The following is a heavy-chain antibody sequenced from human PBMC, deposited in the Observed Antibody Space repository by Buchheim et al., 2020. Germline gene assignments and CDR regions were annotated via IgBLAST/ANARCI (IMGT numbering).Heavy chain of an antibody. CDR1: GFTFSSYA. V-gene: IGHV3-30*04. CDR2: ISYDGSNK. Sequence: QVQLVESGGGVVQPGRSLRLSCAASGFTFSSYATHWVRQAPGKGLEWVAVISYDGSNKYYADSVKGRFTISRDNPKNTLYLQMNSLRAEDTAVYYCARDPGIAAAGIDYWGQGTL. CDR3: ARDPGIAAAGIDY. J-gene: IGHJ4*02. D-gene: IGHD6-13*01.